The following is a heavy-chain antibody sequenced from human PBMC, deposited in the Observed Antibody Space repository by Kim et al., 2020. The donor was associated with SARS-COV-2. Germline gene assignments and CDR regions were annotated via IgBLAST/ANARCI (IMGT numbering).Heavy chain of an antibody. D-gene: IGHD3-3*01. CDR2: INHSGST. J-gene: IGHJ4*02. CDR1: GGSFSGYY. Sequence: SETLSLTCAVYGGSFSGYYWSWIRQPPGKGLEWIGEINHSGSTNYNPSLKSRVTISVDTSKNQFSLKLSSVTAADTAVYYCARGRYYDFWSGYWSHRMDYWGQGTLVTVSS. V-gene: IGHV4-34*01. CDR3: ARGRYYDFWSGYWSHRMDY.